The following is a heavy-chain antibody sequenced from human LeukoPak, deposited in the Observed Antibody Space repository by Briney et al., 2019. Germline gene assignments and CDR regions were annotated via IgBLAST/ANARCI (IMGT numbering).Heavy chain of an antibody. V-gene: IGHV3-23*01. CDR3: AKGHLSILFPFDS. D-gene: IGHD2-21*01. CDR2: ISGSGGDT. CDR1: GFTFNSYA. J-gene: IGHJ4*02. Sequence: PGGSLRLSCAASGFTFNSYAMSWVRQAPGQGLEWVSGISGSGGDTYYAGSVKGRFTISRDNSKNALYLQMNSLRADDTAVYYCAKGHLSILFPFDSWGQGTLVTVPS.